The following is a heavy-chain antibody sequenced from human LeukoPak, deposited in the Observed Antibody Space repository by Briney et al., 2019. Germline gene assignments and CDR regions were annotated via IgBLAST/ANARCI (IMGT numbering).Heavy chain of an antibody. Sequence: GGSLRLSCSATGITFSRYTMSWLRQAPGKGLEYVSAISSNGGSTYYADSVKGRFTISRDNSKNTLHLQMSSLRAEDTAVYYCVKVVGSGNSQWYFDLWGRGTLVTVSS. J-gene: IGHJ2*01. V-gene: IGHV3-64D*08. CDR3: VKVVGSGNSQWYFDL. D-gene: IGHD3-10*01. CDR2: ISSNGGST. CDR1: GITFSRYT.